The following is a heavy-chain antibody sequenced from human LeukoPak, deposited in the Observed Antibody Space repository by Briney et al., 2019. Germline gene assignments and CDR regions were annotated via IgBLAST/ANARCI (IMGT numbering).Heavy chain of an antibody. CDR3: ARDSPPQYASSSAGFDY. D-gene: IGHD6-6*01. V-gene: IGHV4-59*01. CDR1: GDSIRNYY. CDR2: IYYRGNT. J-gene: IGHJ4*02. Sequence: GSLRLSCAVSGDSIRNYYWSWIRQPPGKGLEWIGYIYYRGNTNYNPSLKSRVIISIDTSRNQFSLKLSSVTAADTAVYFYARDSPPQYASSSAGFDYWGPGTLVTVSS.